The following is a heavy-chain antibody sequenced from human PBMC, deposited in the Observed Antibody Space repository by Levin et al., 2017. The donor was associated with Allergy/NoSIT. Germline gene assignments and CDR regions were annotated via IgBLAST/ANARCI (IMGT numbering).Heavy chain of an antibody. V-gene: IGHV3-11*01. D-gene: IGHD6-19*01. CDR2: ISSSGSTI. Sequence: KAGGSLRLSCAASGFTFSDYYMSWIRQAPGKGLEWVSYISSSGSTIYYADSVKGRFTISRDNAKNSLYLQMNSLRAEDTAVYYCARDNRNIAVAGYWYFDLWGRGTLVTVSS. CDR3: ARDNRNIAVAGYWYFDL. J-gene: IGHJ2*01. CDR1: GFTFSDYY.